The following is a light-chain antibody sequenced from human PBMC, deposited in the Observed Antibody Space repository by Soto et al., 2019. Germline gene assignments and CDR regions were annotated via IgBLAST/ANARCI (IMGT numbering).Light chain of an antibody. CDR2: DAS. V-gene: IGKV1-5*01. CDR3: QQYGGSPRT. CDR1: QTINNL. Sequence: DIQMTQSPSTLSASIGDTVTISCRTSQTINNLLAWYQKKPGQAPEPLIFDASTVNPGVPSRFSGSGSGTDFTLTIRDLQPDDFAVYYCQQYGGSPRTFGQGTKVELK. J-gene: IGKJ1*01.